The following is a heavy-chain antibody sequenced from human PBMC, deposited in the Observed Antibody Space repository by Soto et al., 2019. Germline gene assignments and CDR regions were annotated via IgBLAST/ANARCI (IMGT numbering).Heavy chain of an antibody. D-gene: IGHD6-19*01. CDR1: GFTFSSYI. CDR2: ISSGGSYI. CDR3: ARDLYSSGWLFDY. Sequence: GGSLRLSCAASGFTFSSYIMNWVRQAPGKGLEWVSSISSGGSYIYYADSVKGRFTISRDNAKNSLYLQVNSLGAEDTAVYYCARDLYSSGWLFDYWGQGTQVTVS. J-gene: IGHJ4*02. V-gene: IGHV3-21*01.